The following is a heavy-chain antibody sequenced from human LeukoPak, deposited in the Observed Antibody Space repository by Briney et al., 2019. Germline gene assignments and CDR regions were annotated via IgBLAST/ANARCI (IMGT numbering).Heavy chain of an antibody. D-gene: IGHD6-6*01. CDR2: ISDDGRST. CDR1: GFTFSSYG. V-gene: IGHV3-23*01. Sequence: GGSLRLSCAASGFTFSSYGMSWVRQAPGKGLEWVSSISDDGRSTYYADSVKGCFTISKDNSKNTMYLQMNNLRAEDTAIYYCAKRVPYTSSSVYFDYWGQGTLVTVSS. CDR3: AKRVPYTSSSVYFDY. J-gene: IGHJ4*02.